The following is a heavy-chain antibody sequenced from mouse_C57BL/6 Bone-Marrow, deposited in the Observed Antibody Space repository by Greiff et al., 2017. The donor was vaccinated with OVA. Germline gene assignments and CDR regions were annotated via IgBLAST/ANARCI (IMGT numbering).Heavy chain of an antibody. Sequence: EVKLMESGAVFVRPGASVKLSCTASGFTIKDDYMHWVQQMPEPGLEWIGWLDPENGDTEYASKLQGKATITANTSSNKAYLHLSSLTSEDTAVYYCTNFLDNYWGQGTTLTVSS. CDR3: TNFLDNY. J-gene: IGHJ2*01. CDR1: GFTIKDDY. V-gene: IGHV14-4*01. CDR2: LDPENGDT.